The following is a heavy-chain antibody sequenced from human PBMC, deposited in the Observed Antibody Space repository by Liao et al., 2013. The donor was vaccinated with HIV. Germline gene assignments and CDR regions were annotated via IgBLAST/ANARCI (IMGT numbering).Heavy chain of an antibody. D-gene: IGHD4-17*01. V-gene: IGHV4-34*01. CDR1: GGSFSGYY. J-gene: IGHJ1*01. CDR3: TRGSRGTVTPFQH. Sequence: QVQVHQWGAGLLKPSETLSLACTVYGGSFSGYYWNWIRQSPGKGLEWIGEINHGGSTNYNPSLKSRVIISIDTSRNQFSLRLNSVTAADTAMYYCTRGSRGTVTPFQHWGQGTLVTVSS. CDR2: INHGGST.